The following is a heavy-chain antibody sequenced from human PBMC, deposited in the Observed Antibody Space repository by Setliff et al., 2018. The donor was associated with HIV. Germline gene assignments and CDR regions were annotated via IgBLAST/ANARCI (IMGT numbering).Heavy chain of an antibody. CDR2: MYYKGNT. D-gene: IGHD3-16*01. V-gene: IGHV4-39*07. CDR1: GDSVYSRSYY. J-gene: IGHJ4*02. Sequence: KTSETLSLTCTVAGDSVYSRSYYWGWRRQPPGKGLEWIGSMYYKGNTYYNPALKSRIRISSDTSNNQVSLKLSSVTAADTAVYYCARVCSWHYGGRVLDFWGQGTLVTVSS. CDR3: ARVCSWHYGGRVLDF.